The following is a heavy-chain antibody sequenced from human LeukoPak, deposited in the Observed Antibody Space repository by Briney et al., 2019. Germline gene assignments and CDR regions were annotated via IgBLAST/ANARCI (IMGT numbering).Heavy chain of an antibody. Sequence: GASVKVSCKASGYTFTSYDINWVRQATGQGLEWMGWISAYNGNTNYAQKLQGRVTMTTDTSTSTAYMELRSLRSDDTAVYYCARVSSGIQLWSNYFDYWGQGTLVTVSS. V-gene: IGHV1-18*01. D-gene: IGHD5-18*01. CDR1: GYTFTSYD. CDR2: ISAYNGNT. CDR3: ARVSSGIQLWSNYFDY. J-gene: IGHJ4*02.